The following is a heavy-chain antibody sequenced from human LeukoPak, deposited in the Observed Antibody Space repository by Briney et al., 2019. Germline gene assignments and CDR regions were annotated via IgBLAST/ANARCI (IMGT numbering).Heavy chain of an antibody. J-gene: IGHJ6*02. Sequence: ASVKVSCKASGYTFTSYDINWVRRATGQGLEWMGWMNPNSGNTGYAQKFQGRVTMTRNTSISTAYMELSSLRSEDTAVYYCARIRSSRSWLNYYYYGMDVWGQGTTVTVSS. V-gene: IGHV1-8*01. CDR2: MNPNSGNT. D-gene: IGHD6-13*01. CDR3: ARIRSSRSWLNYYYYGMDV. CDR1: GYTFTSYD.